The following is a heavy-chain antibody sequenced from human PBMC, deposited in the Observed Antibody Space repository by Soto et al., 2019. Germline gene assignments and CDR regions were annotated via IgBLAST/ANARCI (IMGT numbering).Heavy chain of an antibody. CDR1: GGTFSSYA. V-gene: IGHV1-69*13. D-gene: IGHD3-3*01. J-gene: IGHJ6*02. CDR2: IIPIFGTA. CDR3: ARVAAGVASYYYGMDV. Sequence: ASVKVSCKASGGTFSSYAISWVRQASGQGLEWMGGIIPIFGTANYAQKFQGRVTITADESTSTAYMELSSLRSEDTAVYYCARVAAGVASYYYGMDVWGQGTTVTVSS.